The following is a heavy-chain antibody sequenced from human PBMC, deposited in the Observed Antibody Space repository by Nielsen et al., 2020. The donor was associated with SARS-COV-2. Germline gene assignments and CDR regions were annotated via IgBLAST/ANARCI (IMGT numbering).Heavy chain of an antibody. J-gene: IGHJ6*02. CDR1: GYTFTAYA. D-gene: IGHD6-13*01. CDR2: INSDSGNT. V-gene: IGHV1-3*04. Sequence: ASVKVSCKASGYTFTAYAIHWVRQDPGQRLEWMGWINSDSGNTKYSQKFRGRVTITRDTSASTAYMELSGLSSEDTAVYYCARSPFHRSSWYGMDVWGQGTTVTVSS. CDR3: ARSPFHRSSWYGMDV.